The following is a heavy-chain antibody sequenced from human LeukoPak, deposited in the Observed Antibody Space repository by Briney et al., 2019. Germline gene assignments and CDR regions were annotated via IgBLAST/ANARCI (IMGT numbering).Heavy chain of an antibody. Sequence: SETLSLTCTVSGSSISSSSYYWGWIRRPPGKGLEWIGSIHYSGTTYYNPSLKSRVTISVDTSKNQFSLKLSSVTAADTAVYYCARSNIVVVPAPDRNNWFDPWGQGTLVTVSS. CDR3: ARSNIVVVPAPDRNNWFDP. D-gene: IGHD2-2*01. CDR1: GSSISSSSYY. CDR2: IHYSGTT. J-gene: IGHJ5*02. V-gene: IGHV4-39*07.